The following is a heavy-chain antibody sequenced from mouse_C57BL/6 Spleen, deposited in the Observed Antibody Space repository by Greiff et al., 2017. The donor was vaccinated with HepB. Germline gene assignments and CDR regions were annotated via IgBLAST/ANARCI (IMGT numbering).Heavy chain of an antibody. Sequence: EVKLVESGGDLVKPGGSLKLSCAASGFTFSSYGMSWVRQTPDKRLEWVATISSGGSYTYYPDSVKGRFTISRDNAKNNLYLQMSSLKSEDTAMYYCARQGSNYDAMDYWGQGTSVTVSS. CDR1: GFTFSSYG. CDR2: ISSGGSYT. V-gene: IGHV5-6*01. CDR3: ARQGSNYDAMDY. D-gene: IGHD1-1*01. J-gene: IGHJ4*01.